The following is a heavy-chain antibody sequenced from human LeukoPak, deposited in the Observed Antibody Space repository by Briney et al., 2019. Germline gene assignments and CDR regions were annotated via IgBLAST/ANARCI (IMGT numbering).Heavy chain of an antibody. D-gene: IGHD6-13*01. CDR1: GYTFTSYY. CDR3: ARDRRSSSWIGGFDY. V-gene: IGHV1-46*01. Sequence: ASVKVSCKASGYTFTSYYMHWVRQAPGQGLEWMGIINPSGGSTSYAQKFQGRVTMTRDMSTSTVYMELSSLRSEDTAVYYCARDRRSSSWIGGFDYWGQGTLVTVSS. J-gene: IGHJ4*02. CDR2: INPSGGST.